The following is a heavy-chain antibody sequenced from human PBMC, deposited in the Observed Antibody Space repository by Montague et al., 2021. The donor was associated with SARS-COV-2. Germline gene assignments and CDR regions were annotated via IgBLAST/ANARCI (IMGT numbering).Heavy chain of an antibody. CDR3: VSEKAGGLRDVLGI. CDR1: GFSIGSGDY. J-gene: IGHJ3*02. D-gene: IGHD3/OR15-3a*01. V-gene: IGHV4-38-2*02. Sequence: SETLSLTCTVSGFSIGSGDYWGWIRQPPGKGLEWIGSIHHSGTTYYNPSLQRRLTMSIDTSTNQFSLRLTSVTAAYTAVFFCVSEKAGGLRDVLGIWGQGTTVTVSS. CDR2: IHHSGTT.